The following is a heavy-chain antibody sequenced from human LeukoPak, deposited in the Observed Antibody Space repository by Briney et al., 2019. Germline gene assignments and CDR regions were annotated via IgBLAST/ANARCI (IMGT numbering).Heavy chain of an antibody. D-gene: IGHD3-10*01. CDR1: GHTFTGYY. CDR2: INPNSGGT. J-gene: IGHJ4*02. V-gene: IGHV1-2*02. CDR3: AREEEGRITMVRGVSGY. Sequence: GASVKVSCKASGHTFTGYYMHWVRQAPGQELERMGWINPNSGGTNYAQKFQGRVTMTRDTSISTAYMELSRLRSDDTAVYYCAREEEGRITMVRGVSGYWGQGTLVTVSS.